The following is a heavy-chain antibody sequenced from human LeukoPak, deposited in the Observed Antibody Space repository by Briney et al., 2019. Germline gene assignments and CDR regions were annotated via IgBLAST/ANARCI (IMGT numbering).Heavy chain of an antibody. Sequence: PSQTLSLTCTVSGGSISSGSYYWSWIRQPAGKGLEWIGRIYTSGSTNYNPSLKSRVTISVDTSKNQFSLKLSSVTAADTAVYYCARDLRYCSGGSCYSRWFDPWGQGTLVTVSP. CDR1: GGSISSGSYY. CDR2: IYTSGST. J-gene: IGHJ5*02. V-gene: IGHV4-61*02. D-gene: IGHD2-15*01. CDR3: ARDLRYCSGGSCYSRWFDP.